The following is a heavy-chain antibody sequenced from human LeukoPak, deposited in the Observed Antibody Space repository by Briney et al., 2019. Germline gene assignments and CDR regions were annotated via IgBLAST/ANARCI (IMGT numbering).Heavy chain of an antibody. Sequence: GGSLRLSCAASGFSFSRDGMHWVRQAPGKGLEWVSVIWYDGSNKYYADSVKGRFTISRDNSKNTLYLQMNSLRAEDTAVYYCARDSDSGFAVAATYWGQGTLVTVSS. J-gene: IGHJ4*02. D-gene: IGHD2-15*01. CDR3: ARDSDSGFAVAATY. CDR2: IWYDGSNK. CDR1: GFSFSRDG. V-gene: IGHV3-33*01.